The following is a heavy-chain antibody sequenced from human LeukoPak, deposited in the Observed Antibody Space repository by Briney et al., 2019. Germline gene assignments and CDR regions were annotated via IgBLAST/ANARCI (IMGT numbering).Heavy chain of an antibody. D-gene: IGHD1-26*01. CDR2: IYYSGST. CDR1: GGSISSYY. V-gene: IGHV4-59*01. Sequence: SETLSLTCTVSGGSISSYYWSWIRQPPGKGLEWIGYIYYSGSTNYNPSLKSRVTISVDTSKNQFSLKLSSVTAADTAVYYCARGSPRADHAFDIWGQGTMVTVSS. CDR3: ARGSPRADHAFDI. J-gene: IGHJ3*02.